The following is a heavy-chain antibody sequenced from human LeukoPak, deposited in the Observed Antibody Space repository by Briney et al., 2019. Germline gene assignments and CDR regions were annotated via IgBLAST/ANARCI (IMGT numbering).Heavy chain of an antibody. CDR3: AKVPYDFWSGFAAWFDP. D-gene: IGHD3-3*01. CDR2: ISGSGGST. CDR1: GFTFSSYA. Sequence: GGSLRLSCAASGFTFSSYAMSWVRQAPGKGLEWVSAISGSGGSTYYADSVKGRFTISRDNSKNTLYLQMNSLRAEDMAVYYCAKVPYDFWSGFAAWFDPWGQGTLVTVSS. V-gene: IGHV3-23*01. J-gene: IGHJ5*02.